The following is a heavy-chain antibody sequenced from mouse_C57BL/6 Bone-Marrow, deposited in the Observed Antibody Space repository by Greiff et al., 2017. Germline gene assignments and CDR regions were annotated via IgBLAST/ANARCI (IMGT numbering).Heavy chain of an antibody. D-gene: IGHD2-13*01. V-gene: IGHV1-64*01. J-gene: IGHJ4*01. Sequence: QVQLKQPGAELVKPGASVKLSCKASGYTFTSYWMHWVKQRPGQGLEWIGMIHPNSGSTNYNEKFKSKATLTVDKSSSTAYMQLSSLTSEDSAVYYCARRFDYLYAMDYWGQGTSVTVSS. CDR1: GYTFTSYW. CDR2: IHPNSGST. CDR3: ARRFDYLYAMDY.